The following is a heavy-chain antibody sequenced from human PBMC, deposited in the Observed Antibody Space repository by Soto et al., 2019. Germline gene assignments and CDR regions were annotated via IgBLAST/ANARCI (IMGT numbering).Heavy chain of an antibody. V-gene: IGHV4-59*01. J-gene: IGHJ5*02. CDR3: ARDLSHAWFRGVFSP. CDR2: IYYSGST. Sequence: QVQLQESGPGLVKPSETLSLICTVSGDSISGYYWSWIRQPPGKGLEWIGYIYYSGSTNYTPSLKSRVTISVDTSKNQFSLNLNSVTAADTAVYYCARDLSHAWFRGVFSPWGQGTLVTVSS. D-gene: IGHD3-10*01. CDR1: GDSISGYY.